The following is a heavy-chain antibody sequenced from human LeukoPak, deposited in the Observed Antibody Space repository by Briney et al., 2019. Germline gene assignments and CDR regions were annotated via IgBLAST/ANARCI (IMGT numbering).Heavy chain of an antibody. CDR2: TRYDGSNK. D-gene: IGHD6-19*01. V-gene: IGHV3-30*02. Sequence: GGSLRLSCAASGFTFSSYGMHWVRQAPGKGLEWVAFTRYDGSNKYYAGSVKGRFTISRDNSKNTLYLQMNTLRAEDTAVYYCAKDYSGGWSDAFDIWGQGAMVTVSS. J-gene: IGHJ3*02. CDR3: AKDYSGGWSDAFDI. CDR1: GFTFSSYG.